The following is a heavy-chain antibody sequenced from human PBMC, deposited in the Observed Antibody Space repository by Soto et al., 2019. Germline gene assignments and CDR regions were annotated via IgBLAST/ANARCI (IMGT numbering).Heavy chain of an antibody. D-gene: IGHD3-10*01. Sequence: QVPLVESGGGVVQPGRSLRLSCAASGFPFSSYGMHWVREAPGKGLEWVAVISYDGSNKYYADSVKGRFTISRDNSASTLYLQMNSLRPEDTALYYCVGGQYYFDYRGQGTLVTVST. CDR2: ISYDGSNK. V-gene: IGHV3-30*03. J-gene: IGHJ4*02. CDR3: VGGQYYFDY. CDR1: GFPFSSYG.